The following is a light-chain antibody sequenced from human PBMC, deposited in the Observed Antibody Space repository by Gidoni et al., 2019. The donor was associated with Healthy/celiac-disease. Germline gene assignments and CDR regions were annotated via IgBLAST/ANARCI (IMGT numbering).Light chain of an antibody. CDR1: QSVSSN. CDR2: GAS. CDR3: QAGIT. V-gene: IGKV3-15*01. Sequence: EIVMTQSPATPSVSPGERATLSCRASQSVSSNLAWYQQKPGQAPRLLIYGASTRATGIPARFSGSGSGTEFTLTISSLQSEDFAVYYCQAGITFGPGTKVDIK. J-gene: IGKJ3*01.